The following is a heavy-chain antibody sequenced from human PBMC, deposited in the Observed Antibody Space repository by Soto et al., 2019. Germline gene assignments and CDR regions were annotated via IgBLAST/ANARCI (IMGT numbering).Heavy chain of an antibody. V-gene: IGHV4-4*07. CDR2: MHASGST. CDR1: GVSISTYH. J-gene: IGHJ4*02. Sequence: SETLSLTCIVSGVSISTYHGSGFRQTAGKGLEWIGRMHASGSTNYNPSLKSRVSMSVDTSKNHFSLKVSSVTAADTAVYYCARDEYGYRDSYDSWGQGTLVTVSS. CDR3: ARDEYGYRDSYDS. D-gene: IGHD5-12*01.